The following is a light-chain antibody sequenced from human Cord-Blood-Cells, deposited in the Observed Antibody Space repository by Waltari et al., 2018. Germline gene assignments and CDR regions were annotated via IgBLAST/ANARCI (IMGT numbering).Light chain of an antibody. CDR2: DAS. CDR1: QSVSSY. V-gene: IGKV3-11*01. J-gene: IGKJ4*01. Sequence: EIVLTQSPATLSLSPGERAPLSGRASQSVSSYLDWYQQKPGQAPRLPIDDASNRATGIPARFRGSGSGTDFTLTISSREPEDFAVYYCQQRSNWPPALTFGGGTKVEIK. CDR3: QQRSNWPPALT.